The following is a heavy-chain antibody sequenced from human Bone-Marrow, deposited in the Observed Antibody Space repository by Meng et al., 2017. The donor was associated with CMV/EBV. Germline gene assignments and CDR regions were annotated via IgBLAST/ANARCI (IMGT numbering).Heavy chain of an antibody. Sequence: GFTFGDQYTKWVGQEAGREVEGVGRSRNKVKRSTKEEDASMKGRIMFLRDDSKNLLLLQMNSLKTEDTAVYYCVRVLATPGIYYFDYWGQGTLVTVSS. CDR1: GFTFGDQY. CDR2: SRNKVKRSTK. CDR3: VRVLATPGIYYFDY. D-gene: IGHD6-13*01. J-gene: IGHJ4*02. V-gene: IGHV3-72*01.